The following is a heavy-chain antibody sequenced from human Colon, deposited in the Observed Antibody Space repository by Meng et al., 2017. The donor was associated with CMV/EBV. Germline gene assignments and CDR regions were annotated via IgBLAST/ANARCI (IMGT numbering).Heavy chain of an antibody. CDR3: ARDSKYQLHARDMDV. CDR1: GGSMSTYY. D-gene: IGHD2-2*01. Sequence: SETLSLTCTVSGGSMSTYYWSWIRQPPGKGLEWIGYIYYSGSTDYNPSLKSRVTISRDTSKNQFFLKLSSVTAADTAVYYCARDSKYQLHARDMDVWGQGTTVTVSS. V-gene: IGHV4-59*01. J-gene: IGHJ6*02. CDR2: IYYSGST.